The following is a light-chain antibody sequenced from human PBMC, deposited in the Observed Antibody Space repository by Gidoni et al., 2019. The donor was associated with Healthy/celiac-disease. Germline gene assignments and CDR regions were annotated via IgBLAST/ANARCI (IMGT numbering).Light chain of an antibody. V-gene: IGKV1-39*01. J-gene: IGKJ3*01. CDR2: AAS. CDR1: QSISSY. Sequence: DIQMTQSPSPLSASVGDRVTITCRASQSISSYLNWYQQKPGKAPKLLIYAASSLQSGVPSRFSGSGSGTDFTLTISSLQPEDFATYYCQQSYSTPLTFXPXTKVXIK. CDR3: QQSYSTPLT.